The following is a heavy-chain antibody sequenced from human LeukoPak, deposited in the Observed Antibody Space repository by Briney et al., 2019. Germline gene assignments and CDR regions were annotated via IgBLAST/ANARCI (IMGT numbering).Heavy chain of an antibody. V-gene: IGHV3-66*01. Sequence: PGGSLRLSCAASGFTVSSNYMSWVRQAPGKGLEWVSVIYSGGSTYYADFVKGRFTISRDNSKNTLYLQMNSLRAEDTAVYYCARGLPDYFDYWGQGTLATVSS. J-gene: IGHJ4*02. CDR1: GFTVSSNY. CDR2: IYSGGST. D-gene: IGHD2-2*01. CDR3: ARGLPDYFDY.